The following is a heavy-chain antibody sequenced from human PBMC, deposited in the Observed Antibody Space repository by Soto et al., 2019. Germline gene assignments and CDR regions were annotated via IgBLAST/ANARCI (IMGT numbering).Heavy chain of an antibody. CDR3: ARDKAIAARRYYYGMDV. J-gene: IGHJ6*02. D-gene: IGHD6-6*01. CDR2: ISYDGSNK. CDR1: GFTFSSYA. Sequence: ESGGGVVQPGRSLRLSCAASGFTFSSYAMHWVRQAPGKGLEWVAVISYDGSNKYYADSVKGRFTISRDNSKNTLYLQMNSLRAEDTAVYYCARDKAIAARRYYYGMDVWGQGTTVTVSS. V-gene: IGHV3-30-3*01.